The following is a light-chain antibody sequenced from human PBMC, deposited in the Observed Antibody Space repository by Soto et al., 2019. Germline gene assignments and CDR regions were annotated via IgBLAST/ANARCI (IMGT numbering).Light chain of an antibody. CDR2: AAS. Sequence: EIGMTRSPATLSVSPGARATLSCRASQSISNSLAWYQQKPGQAPRLLIYAASTRATGVPARFSGSGSGTQFTLTISSLQSEDFGTYYCQQYNTWPGTFGQGTKVDI. CDR3: QQYNTWPGT. CDR1: QSISNS. V-gene: IGKV3-15*01. J-gene: IGKJ1*01.